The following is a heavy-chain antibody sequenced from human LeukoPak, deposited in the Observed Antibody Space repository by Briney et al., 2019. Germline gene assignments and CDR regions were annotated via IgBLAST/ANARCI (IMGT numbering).Heavy chain of an antibody. CDR3: ARYGGDNAFDY. CDR2: INPNSGGT. V-gene: IGHV1-2*02. Sequence: EAPVKVSCKASGYTFTGYYMHWVRQAPGQGLEWMGWINPNSGGTNYAQKFQGRVTMTRDTSISTAYMELSRLRSDDTAVYYRARYGGDNAFDYWGQGTLVTVSS. CDR1: GYTFTGYY. D-gene: IGHD2-21*02. J-gene: IGHJ4*02.